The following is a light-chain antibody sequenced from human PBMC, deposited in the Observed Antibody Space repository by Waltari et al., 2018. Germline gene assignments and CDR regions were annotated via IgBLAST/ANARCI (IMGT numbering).Light chain of an antibody. V-gene: IGKV3-11*01. Sequence: EIVLTQSPATLSLSPGERATLPCRASPSVSTSLAWIQQKPGQAPRLLIYDASNRATGIPARFSGGGSGTDFTLTISSLEPEDSAVYYCQQRSNWPLTFGGGTKVEIK. J-gene: IGKJ4*01. CDR1: PSVSTS. CDR2: DAS. CDR3: QQRSNWPLT.